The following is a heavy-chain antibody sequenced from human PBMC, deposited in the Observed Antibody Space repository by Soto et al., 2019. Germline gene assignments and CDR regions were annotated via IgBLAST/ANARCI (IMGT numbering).Heavy chain of an antibody. Sequence: ASVKVSCKTSGYTLTSYGINWLRQAPGQRLEWMGWISAYSGKTNYAQKFQGRLTMTTDTSTSTAYMELRSLRSDDTALYYCARDNSGDFWSGYSHYYFDYWGQGTLVTVSS. CDR2: ISAYSGKT. CDR1: GYTLTSYG. D-gene: IGHD3-3*01. J-gene: IGHJ4*02. CDR3: ARDNSGDFWSGYSHYYFDY. V-gene: IGHV1-18*01.